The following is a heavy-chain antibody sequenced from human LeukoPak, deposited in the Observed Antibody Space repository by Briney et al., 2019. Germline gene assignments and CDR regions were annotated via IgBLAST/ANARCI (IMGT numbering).Heavy chain of an antibody. D-gene: IGHD6-19*01. CDR3: ASGGYSSGWYYFDY. CDR2: IYYSGST. Sequence: SETLSLTCTVSGGSISSSSYYWGWIRQPPGKGLEWIGSIYYSGSTYYNPSLKSRVTISVDTSKNQFSLKLSSVTAADTAVYYCASGGYSSGWYYFDYWGQGTLVTVSS. CDR1: GGSISSSSYY. J-gene: IGHJ4*02. V-gene: IGHV4-39*01.